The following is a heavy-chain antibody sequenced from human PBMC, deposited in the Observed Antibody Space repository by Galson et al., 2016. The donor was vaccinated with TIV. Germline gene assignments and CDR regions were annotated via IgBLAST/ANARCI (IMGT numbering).Heavy chain of an antibody. J-gene: IGHJ6*02. CDR1: GLSVSINY. D-gene: IGHD2-15*01. CDR3: ARDRVVDATYYYYYYGMDV. Sequence: SLRLSCAASGLSVSINYMTWVRQAPGKVLEWVSLISDGGNTYYADSVKGRFTISRDNSKNTLYLQMNTLRVEDTAVYFCARDRVVDATYYYYYYGMDVWGQGTAVTVSS. CDR2: ISDGGNT. V-gene: IGHV3-66*02.